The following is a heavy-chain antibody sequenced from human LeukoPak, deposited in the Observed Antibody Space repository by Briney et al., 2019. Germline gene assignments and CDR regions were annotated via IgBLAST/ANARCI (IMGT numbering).Heavy chain of an antibody. J-gene: IGHJ4*02. CDR3: ATARIVQLQYHY. V-gene: IGHV1-24*01. Sequence: ASVKVSCKVSGYTLTELSMHWVRQAAGKGLEWRGGFDTEDGETIYAQKFQGRVTMTEDTSTDTAYMELSSLKSEDTALYYGATARIVQLQYHYWGQGTRVTVSS. CDR1: GYTLTELS. CDR2: FDTEDGET. D-gene: IGHD4-11*01.